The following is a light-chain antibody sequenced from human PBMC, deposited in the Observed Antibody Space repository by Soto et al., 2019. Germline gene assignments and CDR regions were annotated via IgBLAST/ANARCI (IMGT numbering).Light chain of an antibody. CDR2: TIS. Sequence: TQPPATLAVSAGEGDPLSCGASETVNSNLAWYQQKPGQAPRLLIYTISIRATGVPARFSGSGSGTEFTLTIASLQPDDFATYYCQQYETFSGTFGPGTKVDI. V-gene: IGKV3-15*01. CDR1: ETVNSN. J-gene: IGKJ1*01. CDR3: QQYETFSGT.